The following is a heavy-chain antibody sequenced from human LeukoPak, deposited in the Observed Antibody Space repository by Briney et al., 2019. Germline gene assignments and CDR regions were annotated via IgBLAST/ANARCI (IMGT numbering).Heavy chain of an antibody. CDR1: GFTFSSYA. CDR2: ISSNGGST. D-gene: IGHD3-9*01. V-gene: IGHV3-64D*06. Sequence: GGSLRLSCSASGFTFSSYAMHWVRQAPGKGLEYVSAISSNGGSTYYAASVKGRFTISRDNSKNTLYLQMSSLRAEDTAVYYCVKVPLDDILTGYWVYFDYWGQGTLVTVSS. J-gene: IGHJ4*02. CDR3: VKVPLDDILTGYWVYFDY.